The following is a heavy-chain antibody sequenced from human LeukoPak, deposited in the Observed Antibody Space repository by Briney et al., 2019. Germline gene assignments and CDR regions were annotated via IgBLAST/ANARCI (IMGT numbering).Heavy chain of an antibody. CDR1: GFTFSSYG. CDR3: ARDQLDYSNYQPFDY. D-gene: IGHD4-11*01. CDR2: IWYDGSNK. Sequence: GGSLRLSCAASGFTFSSYGKHWVRQAPGKGLEWVAVIWYDGSNKYYADSVKGRFTISRDNSKNTLYLQMNSLRAEDTAVYYCARDQLDYSNYQPFDYWGQGTLVTVSS. J-gene: IGHJ4*02. V-gene: IGHV3-33*01.